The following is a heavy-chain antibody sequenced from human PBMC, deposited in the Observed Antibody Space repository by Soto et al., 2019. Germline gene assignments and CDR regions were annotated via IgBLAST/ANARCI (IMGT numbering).Heavy chain of an antibody. CDR3: ARVSSSSRYFGQDFDY. J-gene: IGHJ4*02. CDR1: GYTFTSYG. D-gene: IGHD6-13*01. CDR2: ISAYNGNT. Sequence: ASVKVSCKASGYTFTSYGISWVRQAPGQGLEWMGCISAYNGNTNYAQKLQGRVTMTTDTSTSTAYMELRSLRSDDTAVYYCARVSSSSRYFGQDFDYGGQGTLVTVSS. V-gene: IGHV1-18*04.